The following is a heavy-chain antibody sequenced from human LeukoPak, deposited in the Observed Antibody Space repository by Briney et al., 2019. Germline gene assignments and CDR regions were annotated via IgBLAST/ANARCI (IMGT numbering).Heavy chain of an antibody. CDR1: GGSISSYY. D-gene: IGHD2-15*01. J-gene: IGHJ4*02. V-gene: IGHV4-59*01. CDR2: IYYSGST. Sequence: SETLSLTCTVSGGSISSYYWSWIRQPPGKGLEWIGYIYYSGSTNYNPSLKSRVTISVDTSKNQFSLKLTSVTAADTALYYCARTKLYCSGGSCYSSLDYWGQGTLVTVPS. CDR3: ARTKLYCSGGSCYSSLDY.